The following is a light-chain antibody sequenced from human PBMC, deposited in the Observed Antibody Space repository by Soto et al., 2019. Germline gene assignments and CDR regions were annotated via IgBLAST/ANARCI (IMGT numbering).Light chain of an antibody. Sequence: QAVVTQPPSVSAAPGQKVTISCSGSISSIGKNYVSWYQQLPGTAPKVLIYDNNKRPSGIPDRFSGSKSGTSATLGITGLQTGDEADYYCGTWDSSLSAPNWVFGGGTKLTVL. J-gene: IGLJ3*02. CDR3: GTWDSSLSAPNWV. CDR2: DNN. V-gene: IGLV1-51*01. CDR1: ISSIGKNY.